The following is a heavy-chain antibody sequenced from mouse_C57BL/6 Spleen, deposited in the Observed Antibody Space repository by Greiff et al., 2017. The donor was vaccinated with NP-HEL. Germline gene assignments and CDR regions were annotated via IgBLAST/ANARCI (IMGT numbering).Heavy chain of an antibody. CDR1: GYTFTSYD. D-gene: IGHD2-1*01. CDR2: IYPRDGST. V-gene: IGHV1-85*01. CDR3: ARRAIYYGNYWYFDV. Sequence: QVQLKQSGPELVKPGASVKLSCKASGYTFTSYDINWVKQRPGQGLEWIGWIYPRDGSTKYSEKFKGKATLTVDTSSSTAYMELHSLTSEDSAVYFCARRAIYYGNYWYFDVWGTGTTVTVSS. J-gene: IGHJ1*03.